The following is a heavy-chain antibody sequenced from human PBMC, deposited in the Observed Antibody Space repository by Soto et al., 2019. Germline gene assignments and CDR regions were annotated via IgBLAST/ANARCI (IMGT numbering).Heavy chain of an antibody. CDR2: VSGSGGST. D-gene: IGHD3-3*01. Sequence: GGSLRLSCTASGFTFTNYWMHWVRQDPGKGLVWVSAVSGSGGSTYYADSVKGRFTISRDNSKNTLYLQMNSLRAEDTAVYYCAKDSLTIFGVVIIPQGWGDAFDIWGQGTMVTVSS. J-gene: IGHJ3*02. CDR1: GFTFTNYW. V-gene: IGHV3-23*01. CDR3: AKDSLTIFGVVIIPQGWGDAFDI.